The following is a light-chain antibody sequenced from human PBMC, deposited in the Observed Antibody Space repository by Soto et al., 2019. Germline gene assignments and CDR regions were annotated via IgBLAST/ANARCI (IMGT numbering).Light chain of an antibody. J-gene: IGLJ1*01. Sequence: QSVRTQPPSASGNPGQRVTISCSGSSSNIGSNSVSWYQQLPGTAPKLLIYSNNQRPSGVPDRFSGSKSGTSASLAISGLQSGDEADYYCAAWDDSLNGYVFGTGTKAT. CDR1: SSNIGSNS. CDR3: AAWDDSLNGYV. V-gene: IGLV1-44*01. CDR2: SNN.